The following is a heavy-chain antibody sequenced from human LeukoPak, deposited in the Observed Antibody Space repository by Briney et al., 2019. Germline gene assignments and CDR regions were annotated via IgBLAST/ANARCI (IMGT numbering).Heavy chain of an antibody. CDR1: GLIFSKYW. CDR3: ARDASALY. CDR2: IKPDGSEK. V-gene: IGHV3-7*01. Sequence: GGPLRLSCAASGLIFSKYWMTWVRQAPGKGLEWVASIKPDGSEKYYLDSVKGRFTISRDNARGSLYLQMNSLRDDDTSVYFCARDASALYWGRGTLVTVPS. D-gene: IGHD6-19*01. J-gene: IGHJ4*02.